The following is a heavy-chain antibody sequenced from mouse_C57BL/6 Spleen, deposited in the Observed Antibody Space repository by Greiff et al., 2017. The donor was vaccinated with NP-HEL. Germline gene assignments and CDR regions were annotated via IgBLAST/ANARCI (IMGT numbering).Heavy chain of an antibody. V-gene: IGHV1-64*01. CDR2: IHPNSGST. J-gene: IGHJ2*01. CDR3: ARRAHYDGSSYDYFDY. Sequence: QVQLQQPGAELVKPGASVKLSCKASGYTFTSYWMHWVKQRPGQGLEWIGMIHPNSGSTNYNEKFKSKATLTVDKSSSTAYMQLSSLTSEDSAVYYCARRAHYDGSSYDYFDYWGQGTTLTVSS. D-gene: IGHD1-1*01. CDR1: GYTFTSYW.